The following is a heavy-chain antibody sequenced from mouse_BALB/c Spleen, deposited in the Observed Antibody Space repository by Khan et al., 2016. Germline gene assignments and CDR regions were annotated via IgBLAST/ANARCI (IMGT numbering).Heavy chain of an antibody. CDR1: GFSLTSYG. D-gene: IGHD2-4*01. CDR2: IWAGGST. Sequence: VQLQESGPGLVAPSQSLSITCTVSGFSLTSYGVHWVRQPPGKGLEWLGVIWAGGSTNYNSALMSRLSISKDNSKSQVFLKMNSLQTDDTAMYXCVRDMATMITTGFAYWGQGTLVTVSA. CDR3: VRDMATMITTGFAY. V-gene: IGHV2-9*02. J-gene: IGHJ3*01.